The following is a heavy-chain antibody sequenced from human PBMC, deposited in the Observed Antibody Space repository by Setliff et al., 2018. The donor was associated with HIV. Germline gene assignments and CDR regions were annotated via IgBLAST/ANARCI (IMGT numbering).Heavy chain of an antibody. CDR1: GGSIRTEDVY. Sequence: PSETLSLPCPVSGGSIRTEDVYWSWIRQAPGKGLEWIGHIYYSGTIYYNPSLKSRLIISVDMSKNQFSLNLNSVTAADTAVYFCARVAYDFSTIYYYENWFDPWGQGILVTVSS. D-gene: IGHD3-22*01. CDR2: IYYSGTI. V-gene: IGHV4-30-4*01. J-gene: IGHJ5*02. CDR3: ARVAYDFSTIYYYENWFDP.